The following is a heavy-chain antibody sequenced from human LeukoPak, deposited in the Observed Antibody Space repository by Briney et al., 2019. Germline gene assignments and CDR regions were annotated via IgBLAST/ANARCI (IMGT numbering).Heavy chain of an antibody. Sequence: GESLKISCKGSGYSFTSYWIGWVRQRPGKGLEGMGIIYPGDSDTRYSPSFQGQVTISADKSISTAYLQWSSLKASDTAMYYCARILPYSSSLAVYDYWGQGTLVTVSS. CDR3: ARILPYSSSLAVYDY. V-gene: IGHV5-51*01. CDR1: GYSFTSYW. CDR2: IYPGDSDT. J-gene: IGHJ4*02. D-gene: IGHD6-6*01.